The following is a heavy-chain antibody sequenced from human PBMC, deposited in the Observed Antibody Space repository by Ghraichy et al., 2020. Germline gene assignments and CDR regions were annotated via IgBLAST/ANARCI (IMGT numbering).Heavy chain of an antibody. CDR2: IYHSGST. CDR1: GGSISSSNW. Sequence: SETLSLTCAVSGGSISSSNWWNWVRQPPGKGLEWIGEIYHSGSTNYNPSLKSRVTISVDKSKNQFSLKLSSVTAADTAVYYCARAGGIAATAFDYWGQGTLVTVSS. V-gene: IGHV4-4*02. J-gene: IGHJ4*02. CDR3: ARAGGIAATAFDY. D-gene: IGHD6-13*01.